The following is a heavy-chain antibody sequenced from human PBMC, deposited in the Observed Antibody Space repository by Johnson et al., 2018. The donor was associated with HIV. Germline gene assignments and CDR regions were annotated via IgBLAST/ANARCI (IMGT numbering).Heavy chain of an antibody. J-gene: IGHJ3*02. V-gene: IGHV3-30*02. Sequence: QVQLVESGGGVVRPGGSLRLSCAASGFTFDDYGMSWVRQAPGKGLEWVAFIRFDGSNKYYADSVKGRFTISRDNSKNTLSLQMNSLRAEDTAVYYCAKVADPYCGGECSSAVDIGGQGTMVTVSS. CDR2: IRFDGSNK. D-gene: IGHD2-21*01. CDR3: AKVADPYCGGECSSAVDI. CDR1: GFTFDDYG.